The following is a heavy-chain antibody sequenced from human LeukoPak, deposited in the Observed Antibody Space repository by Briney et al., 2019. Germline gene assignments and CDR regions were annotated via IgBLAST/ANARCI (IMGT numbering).Heavy chain of an antibody. CDR1: GYTFTDYY. CDR3: ARVPGPYTTSRYDY. Sequence: GASVKVSCKTSGYTFTDYYIHWVRQAPGQGPEWMGRIDPKSGGTNYAQKYQVRAAMTRDTSISTVYMELSGLRSDDTAVYYCARVPGPYTTSRYDYWGQGTLVTVSS. D-gene: IGHD2-2*01. CDR2: IDPKSGGT. V-gene: IGHV1-2*02. J-gene: IGHJ4*02.